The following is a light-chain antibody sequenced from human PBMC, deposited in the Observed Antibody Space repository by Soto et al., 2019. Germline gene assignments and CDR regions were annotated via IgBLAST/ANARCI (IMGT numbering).Light chain of an antibody. J-gene: IGLJ3*02. V-gene: IGLV2-14*01. CDR2: EVS. Sequence: QSALTQPASVSGSPGQSITISCTGTSSDVGGYNYVSWYQQHPGKAPKLMIYEVSNRPSGVSNRCSGSKSGNTAPLTISGLQADDEADYYCSSYTSSSTRVFGGGTKLTVL. CDR1: SSDVGGYNY. CDR3: SSYTSSSTRV.